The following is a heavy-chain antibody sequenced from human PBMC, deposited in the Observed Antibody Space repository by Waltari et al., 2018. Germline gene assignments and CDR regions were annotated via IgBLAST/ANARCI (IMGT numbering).Heavy chain of an antibody. CDR1: GGSFSSYH. CDR3: AGGGVPDYYGEGSYYRNWFDP. D-gene: IGHD3-10*01. V-gene: IGHV4-34*01. CDR2: INHGGGS. Sequence: QVQLKEWGAGTLKASETLSLTCAVSGGSFSSYHWTWIRQPPGKGLEWLGEINHGGGSNCKSSLKSRGTIVMDTSKNQFSLGRESVTAADSAVYYCAGGGVPDYYGEGSYYRNWFDPWGQGLMVTVSS. J-gene: IGHJ5*02.